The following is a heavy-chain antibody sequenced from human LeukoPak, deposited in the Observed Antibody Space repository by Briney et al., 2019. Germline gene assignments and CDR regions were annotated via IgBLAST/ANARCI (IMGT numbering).Heavy chain of an antibody. D-gene: IGHD4-17*01. V-gene: IGHV3-23*01. Sequence: GGSLRLSCAASGFTFNTYDMTWVRQAPGEGLEWVSLISGGGRKTYYADSVKGRFTISRDNSKNTLYLQMNSLRADDTAMYYCASMTTVTLDDAFDLWGQGTMVTVSS. J-gene: IGHJ3*01. CDR3: ASMTTVTLDDAFDL. CDR1: GFTFNTYD. CDR2: ISGGGRKT.